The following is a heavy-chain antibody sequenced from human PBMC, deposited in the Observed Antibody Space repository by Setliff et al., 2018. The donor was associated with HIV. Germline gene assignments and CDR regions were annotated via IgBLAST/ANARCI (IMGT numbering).Heavy chain of an antibody. Sequence: GSGPTLVNPTQTLTLTCTFSGLSLSTSGVGVGWIRQSPGKALEWLAFIYWNNNKHYSTSLKSRLTVTKDTSKNRVVFTMTNMDPVDTATYYCAYSGRQLRCPYFDFWGQGTPVTVSS. D-gene: IGHD1-1*01. V-gene: IGHV2-5*01. CDR1: GLSLSTSGVG. CDR2: IYWNNNK. CDR3: AYSGRQLRCPYFDF. J-gene: IGHJ4*02.